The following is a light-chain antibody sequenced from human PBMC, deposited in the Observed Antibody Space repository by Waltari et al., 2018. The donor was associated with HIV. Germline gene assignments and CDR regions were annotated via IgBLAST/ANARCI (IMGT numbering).Light chain of an antibody. CDR2: QAS. CDR3: QQYHAYTVT. V-gene: IGKV1-5*01. Sequence: DIQMTQSPATLSASVGDRVTISCRASQNINRWLAWYQQRPGKPPKFLIYQASSLESGVPSRFSGSGSGTLFTLTINSLQPADFATYYCQQYHAYTVTFGGGTKVESK. CDR1: QNINRW. J-gene: IGKJ4*01.